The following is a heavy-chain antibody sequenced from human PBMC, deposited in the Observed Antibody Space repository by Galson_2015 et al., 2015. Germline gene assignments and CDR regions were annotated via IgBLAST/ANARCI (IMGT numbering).Heavy chain of an antibody. CDR1: GYSLTSYW. Sequence: QSGAEVKKPGESLKISCKGSGYSLTSYWIGWVRQMPGKGLEWMGIIYPGDSDTRYSPSFQGQVTISADKSISTAYLQWSSLKASDTAMYYCARQKMAAAAGLEGAFDIWGQGTMVTVSS. J-gene: IGHJ3*02. CDR2: IYPGDSDT. CDR3: ARQKMAAAAGLEGAFDI. D-gene: IGHD6-13*01. V-gene: IGHV5-51*01.